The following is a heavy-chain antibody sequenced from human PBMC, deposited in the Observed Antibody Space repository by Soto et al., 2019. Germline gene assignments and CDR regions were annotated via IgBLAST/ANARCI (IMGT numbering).Heavy chain of an antibody. D-gene: IGHD2-15*01. CDR2: IYKSATT. V-gene: IGHV4-30-4*01. J-gene: IGHJ5*01. CDR3: ARGRYCLTGRCFPNWFDS. Sequence: QVQLLESGPGLVKPSQTLSLTCSVSGDSISTVDYFWAWIRQPPGQALEYIGYIYKSATTYYNPSFASRVAISLDTSKSQFSLNVTSVTAADTAVYFCARGRYCLTGRCFPNWFDSWGQGTLVSVSS. CDR1: GDSISTVDYF.